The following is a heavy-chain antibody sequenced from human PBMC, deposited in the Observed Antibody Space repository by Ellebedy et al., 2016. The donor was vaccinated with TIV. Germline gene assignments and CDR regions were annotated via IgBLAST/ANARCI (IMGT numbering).Heavy chain of an antibody. D-gene: IGHD3-16*01. Sequence: GGSLRLXXSASGFTFSDYYMSWIRQTPGKGLEWASYISRAGGTIKYTDSVEGRFTISRDNAKNTLYLQMNSLTAEDTAVYYCARPRGGGQFEDWGQGTLVTVSS. CDR1: GFTFSDYY. CDR2: ISRAGGTI. CDR3: ARPRGGGQFED. J-gene: IGHJ4*02. V-gene: IGHV3-11*04.